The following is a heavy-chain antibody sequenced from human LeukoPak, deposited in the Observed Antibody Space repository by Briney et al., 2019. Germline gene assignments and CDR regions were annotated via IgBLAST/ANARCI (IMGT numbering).Heavy chain of an antibody. Sequence: GATVKVSCKPSVGTFSSYAISWGREAPEQGLDWMGGINPIFVTQNYAQKFHGRVTITADESTSTADMERSSLRSEDTVVYYCARIGQYWF. V-gene: IGHV1-69*13. CDR3: ARIGQYWF. CDR2: INPIFVTQ. CDR1: VGTFSSYA. J-gene: IGHJ5*01.